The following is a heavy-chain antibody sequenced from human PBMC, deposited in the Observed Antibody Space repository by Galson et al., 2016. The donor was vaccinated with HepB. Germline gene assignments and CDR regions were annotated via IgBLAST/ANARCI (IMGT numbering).Heavy chain of an antibody. CDR1: GFTFSSYW. J-gene: IGHJ5*02. D-gene: IGHD4-17*01. CDR3: ARCGEPS. Sequence: SLRLSCATSGFTFSSYWMTWVRQAPGKGLEWVANINQDGIEKYYVGSVEGRFTISRDNAKKSLYLQMDSLRAEDTAVYYCARCGEPSWGQGTLVTVSS. CDR2: INQDGIEK. V-gene: IGHV3-7*01.